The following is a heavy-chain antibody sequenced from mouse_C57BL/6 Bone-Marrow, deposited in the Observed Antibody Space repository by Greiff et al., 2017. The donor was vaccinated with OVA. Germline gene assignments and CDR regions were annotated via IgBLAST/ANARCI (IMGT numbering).Heavy chain of an antibody. Sequence: EVKLMESGGGLVKPGGSLKLSCAASGFTFSDYGMHWVRQAPEKGLEWVAYISSGSSTIYYADTVKGRFTISRDNAKNTLFLQMTSLRSEDPAMYYCARRGDYDYEFAYWGQGTLVTVSA. V-gene: IGHV5-17*01. CDR2: ISSGSSTI. CDR3: ARRGDYDYEFAY. J-gene: IGHJ3*01. D-gene: IGHD2-4*01. CDR1: GFTFSDYG.